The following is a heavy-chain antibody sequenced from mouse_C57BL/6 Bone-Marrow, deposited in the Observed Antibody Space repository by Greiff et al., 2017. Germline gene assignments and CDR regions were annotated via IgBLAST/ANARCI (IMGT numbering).Heavy chain of an antibody. D-gene: IGHD2-12*01. CDR1: GYTFTSYW. Sequence: QVHVKQPGAELVKPGASVKLSCKASGYTFTSYWMHWVKQRPGQGLEWIGMIHPNSGSTNYNEKFKSKATLTVDNSSSTAYMQLSSLTSEDSAVYYCARSYYSPWFAYWGQGTLVTVSA. CDR3: ARSYYSPWFAY. CDR2: IHPNSGST. J-gene: IGHJ3*01. V-gene: IGHV1-64*01.